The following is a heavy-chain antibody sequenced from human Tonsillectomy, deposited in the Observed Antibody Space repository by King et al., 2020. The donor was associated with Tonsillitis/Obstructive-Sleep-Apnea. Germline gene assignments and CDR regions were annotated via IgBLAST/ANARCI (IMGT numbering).Heavy chain of an antibody. CDR1: GYTFTSYY. J-gene: IGHJ5*02. CDR2: INPSGGST. CDR3: ARARWDNWNDDVHWFDP. Sequence: QLVQSGAEVKKPGASVKVSCKASGYTFTSYYIHWVRQAPGQGLEWMGIINPSGGSTGCAQQFQGRLTMTRDTSTSTVYMELSSLRSEDTAVYYCARARWDNWNDDVHWFDPWAQGTLVTVSS. V-gene: IGHV1-46*01. D-gene: IGHD1-20*01.